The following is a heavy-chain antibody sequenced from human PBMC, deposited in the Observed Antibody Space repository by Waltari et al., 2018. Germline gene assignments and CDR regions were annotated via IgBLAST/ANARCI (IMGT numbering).Heavy chain of an antibody. CDR3: ARSYDFWSGYPLHY. CDR1: GDSITNYY. D-gene: IGHD3-3*01. Sequence: QVQLQESGPGLVKPSETLSLICSVSGDSITNYYWSWVRQPPGKGLEWIGYIGYSGSTRYNPSLKSRATISVDTSKKQFSLRLGSVTAADTAIYYCARSYDFWSGYPLHYWGQGTLVTVSS. V-gene: IGHV4-59*01. J-gene: IGHJ4*02. CDR2: IGYSGST.